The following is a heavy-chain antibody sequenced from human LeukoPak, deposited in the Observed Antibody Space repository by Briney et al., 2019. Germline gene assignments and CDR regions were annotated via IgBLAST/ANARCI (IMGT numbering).Heavy chain of an antibody. J-gene: IGHJ6*03. CDR3: ARGRRLRGVTSRPIYYYYYMDV. V-gene: IGHV1-8*03. CDR2: VNPDNDKT. Sequence: GASVKLSCKASGYTFNTFDINWVRQATGQGPEWMGWVNPDNDKTFYAPKFQGRVSISSNNSINTAYMEFSGLKSDDTAVYYRARGRRLRGVTSRPIYYYYYMDVWGGGTTVTVSS. CDR1: GYTFNTFD. D-gene: IGHD3-10*01.